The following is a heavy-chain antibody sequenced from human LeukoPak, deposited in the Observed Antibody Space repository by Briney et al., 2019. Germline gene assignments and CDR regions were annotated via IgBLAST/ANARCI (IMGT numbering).Heavy chain of an antibody. J-gene: IGHJ5*02. CDR1: GYTFTGYY. Sequence: SVKVSCKASGYTFTGYYMHWVRQAPGQGLEWMGWINPNSGGTNYAQKFQGRVTMTRDTSISTAYMELSRLRSDDTAVYYCARGGQQLVRRNWFDPWGQGTLVTVSS. V-gene: IGHV1-2*02. D-gene: IGHD6-13*01. CDR3: ARGGQQLVRRNWFDP. CDR2: INPNSGGT.